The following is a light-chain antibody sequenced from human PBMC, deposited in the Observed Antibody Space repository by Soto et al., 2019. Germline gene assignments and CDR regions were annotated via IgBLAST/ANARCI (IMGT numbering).Light chain of an antibody. J-gene: IGKJ3*01. Sequence: DIQLTQSPSFLSASVGDRVTITCRASQGISSYLAWYQQKPGKAPKLLLYAASTLQSGVPSRFSGSGSGTEFTLTIGSLQPEDFATYYCQQLNSYPLTIGPGTKVDIK. CDR2: AAS. CDR3: QQLNSYPLT. CDR1: QGISSY. V-gene: IGKV1-9*01.